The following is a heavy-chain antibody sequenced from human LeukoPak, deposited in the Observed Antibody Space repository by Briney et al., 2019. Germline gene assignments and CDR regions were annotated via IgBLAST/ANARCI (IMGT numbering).Heavy chain of an antibody. CDR3: ARETKRVGDAFDI. CDR1: GSTFGNYW. Sequence: GGSLRLSCAASGSTFGNYWMHWVRQVPGKGLVWISHINNDGSGTTYADSVKGRFTIYRDNAKNTLYLQMNTLRAEDTALYYCARETKRVGDAFDIWGQGTMVTVSS. V-gene: IGHV3-74*01. D-gene: IGHD3-10*01. CDR2: INNDGSGT. J-gene: IGHJ3*02.